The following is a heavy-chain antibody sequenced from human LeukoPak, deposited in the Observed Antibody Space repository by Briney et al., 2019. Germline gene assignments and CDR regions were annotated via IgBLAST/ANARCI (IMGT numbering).Heavy chain of an antibody. CDR2: IRNDGSSK. CDR1: GFTFSSYG. V-gene: IGHV3-30*02. CDR3: AKGPAMIVAPLDY. D-gene: IGHD3-22*01. J-gene: IGHJ4*02. Sequence: PGGSLRLSCAASGFTFSSYGMPWVRQAPGKGLEWVAAIRNDGSSKYYADSVKGRFTISRDNSKNTLYLQMNSLRAEDTAVYYCAKGPAMIVAPLDYWGRGTLVTVSS.